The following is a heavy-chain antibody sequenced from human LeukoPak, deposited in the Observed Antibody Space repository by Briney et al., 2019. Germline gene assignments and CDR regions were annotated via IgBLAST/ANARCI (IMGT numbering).Heavy chain of an antibody. CDR2: IRYDGGNK. D-gene: IGHD3-22*01. J-gene: IGHJ4*02. CDR3: ARGYDTSGYYHDY. CDR1: GFTFSSQG. Sequence: GGSLRLSCAASGFTFSSQGMHWVRQAPGKGLEWVALIRYDGGNKCYADSVKGRFTISRDNSKNTLYLQMNSLRAEDTAVYYCARGYDTSGYYHDYWGQGTLVTVSS. V-gene: IGHV3-33*01.